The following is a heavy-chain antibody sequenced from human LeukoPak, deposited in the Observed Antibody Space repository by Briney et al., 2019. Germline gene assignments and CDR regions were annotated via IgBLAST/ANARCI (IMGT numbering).Heavy chain of an antibody. Sequence: GASVKVSCKASGYTFTSYGISWVRQAPGHGVKWMGWISAYNGNTNYAQKLQGRVTMTTDTSTSTAYMELRSLRSDDTAVYYCARGVPLGYCSGGSCFPYDYWGQGTLVTVSS. CDR1: GYTFTSYG. J-gene: IGHJ4*02. V-gene: IGHV1-18*01. CDR3: ARGVPLGYCSGGSCFPYDY. CDR2: ISAYNGNT. D-gene: IGHD2-15*01.